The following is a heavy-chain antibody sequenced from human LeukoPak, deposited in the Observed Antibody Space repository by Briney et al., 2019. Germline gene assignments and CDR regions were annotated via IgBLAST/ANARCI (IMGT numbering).Heavy chain of an antibody. CDR1: GYTFTGYY. V-gene: IGHV1-2*02. J-gene: IGHJ4*02. CDR3: ARDLGGSIVVVPAADY. D-gene: IGHD2-2*01. Sequence: ASVKVSCKASGYTFTGYYMHWVRQAPGQGLEWMGWINPNSGGTNYAQKLQGRVTMTRDTSISTAYMELSKLRSDDTAVYYCARDLGGSIVVVPAADYWGQGTLVTVSS. CDR2: INPNSGGT.